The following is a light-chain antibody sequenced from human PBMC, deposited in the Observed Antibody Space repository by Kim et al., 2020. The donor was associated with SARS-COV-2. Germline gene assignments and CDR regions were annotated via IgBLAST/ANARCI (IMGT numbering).Light chain of an antibody. CDR1: QTVLYSSNNNNY. Sequence: DIVMTQSPDSLAVSLGERATINCKSSQTVLYSSNNNNYLAWYQQKPGQPPKLLIYWASTRESGVPDRFSGSGSGTDFTLTISSLQAEDVAVYYCQQYYTTPHTFGQGTKVDIK. V-gene: IGKV4-1*01. J-gene: IGKJ1*01. CDR2: WAS. CDR3: QQYYTTPHT.